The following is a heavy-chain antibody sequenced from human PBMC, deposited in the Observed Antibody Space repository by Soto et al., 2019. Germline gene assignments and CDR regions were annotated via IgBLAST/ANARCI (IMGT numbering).Heavy chain of an antibody. CDR2: IIPILGIA. CDR1: GGTFSSYT. J-gene: IGHJ4*02. D-gene: IGHD6-6*01. CDR3: ARGPKPLLYSSYPAFDY. V-gene: IGHV1-69*02. Sequence: QVQLVQSGAEVKKPGSSVKVSCKASGGTFSSYTISWVRQAPGQGLEWMGRIIPILGIANYAQKFQGRVTITADKSTSTAYMELSSLRSEDTAVYYCARGPKPLLYSSYPAFDYWGQGTLVTVSS.